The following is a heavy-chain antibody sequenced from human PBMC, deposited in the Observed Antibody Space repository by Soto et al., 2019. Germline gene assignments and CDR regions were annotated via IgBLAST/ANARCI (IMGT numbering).Heavy chain of an antibody. J-gene: IGHJ5*02. CDR3: ISYLWRLAEVVCAPAHLNP. CDR2: IKSKSDGGTT. CDR1: GFSFSGAW. V-gene: IGHV3-15*01. Sequence: KPGWSLRICCAASGFSFSGAWMSWVGLAPGKGLDWVGRIKSKSDGGTTEYAAPVRGRFTISGDDSKNTLYLQMNSRKTEDTAVYYCISYLWRLAEVVCAPAHLNPCRQ. D-gene: IGHD2-15*01.